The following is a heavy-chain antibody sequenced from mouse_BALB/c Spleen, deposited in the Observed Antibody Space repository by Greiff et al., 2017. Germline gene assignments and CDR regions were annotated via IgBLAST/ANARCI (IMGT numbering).Heavy chain of an antibody. CDR1: GYTFTSYW. J-gene: IGHJ3*01. V-gene: IGHV1-5*01. D-gene: IGHD3-2*01. CDR3: ARRGDSSVPFAY. Sequence: EVQLQQSGTVLARPGASVKMSCKASGYTFTSYWMHWVKQRPGQGLEWIGAIYPGNSDTSYNQKFKGKAKLTAVTSTSTAYMELKSLTSEDSAVYYCARRGDSSVPFAYWGQGTLVTVSA. CDR2: IYPGNSDT.